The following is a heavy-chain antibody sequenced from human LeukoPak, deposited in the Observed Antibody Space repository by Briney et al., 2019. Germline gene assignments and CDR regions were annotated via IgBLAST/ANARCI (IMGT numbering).Heavy chain of an antibody. V-gene: IGHV3-23*01. Sequence: GGSLRLSCAASGFTFSSYAMSWVRQAPGKGLEWVSAISGSGGSTYYADSVKGRFTISRDNSKNTLYLQMNSLRAEDTAVYYRAEGLEAVAGPFDYWGQGTLVTVSS. CDR1: GFTFSSYA. CDR2: ISGSGGST. D-gene: IGHD6-19*01. CDR3: AEGLEAVAGPFDY. J-gene: IGHJ4*02.